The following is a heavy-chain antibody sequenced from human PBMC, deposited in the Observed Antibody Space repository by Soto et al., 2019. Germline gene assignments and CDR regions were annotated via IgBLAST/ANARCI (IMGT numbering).Heavy chain of an antibody. CDR3: ARPVASCAYTYGTLGCAFDI. CDR1: GYTFHSYA. Sequence: ASVKVSCKASGYTFHSYAMNWVRQAPGQRLEWMGWISAGNGNTIYSQKFQARVTITRDTSASTAYMELSSLRSEDTAVYYCARPVASCAYTYGTLGCAFDIWGQRTMVTVSS. D-gene: IGHD5-18*01. J-gene: IGHJ3*02. CDR2: ISAGNGNT. V-gene: IGHV1-3*01.